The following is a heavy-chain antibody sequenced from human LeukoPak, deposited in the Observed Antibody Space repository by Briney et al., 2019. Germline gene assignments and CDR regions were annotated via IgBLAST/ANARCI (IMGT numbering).Heavy chain of an antibody. D-gene: IGHD6-6*01. J-gene: IGHJ6*04. CDR3: ARAPREQLRSPMDV. CDR1: GFTFSSYA. CDR2: ISYDGSNK. Sequence: GGSLRLSCAASGFTFSSYAMHWVRQAPGKGLEWVAVISYDGSNKYYADSVKGRFTISRDNSKNTLYLQMNSLRAEDTAVYYCARAPREQLRSPMDVWGKGTTVTVSS. V-gene: IGHV3-30*01.